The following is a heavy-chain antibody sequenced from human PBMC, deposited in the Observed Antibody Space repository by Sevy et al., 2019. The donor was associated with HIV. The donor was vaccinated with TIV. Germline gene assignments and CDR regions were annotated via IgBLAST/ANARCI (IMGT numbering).Heavy chain of an antibody. D-gene: IGHD2-8*02. CDR1: GFTFSNAW. J-gene: IGHJ6*02. CDR3: STDPIIVLLVTDGMDV. Sequence: GGSLRLSCAASGFTFSNAWMSWVRQAPGKGLEWVGRIKSKTDGGTIDYAAPVKGRFTISRDDSKNTLYLQMNSLKTEDTAVYYFSTDPIIVLLVTDGMDVWGQGTTVTVSS. CDR2: IKSKTDGGTI. V-gene: IGHV3-15*01.